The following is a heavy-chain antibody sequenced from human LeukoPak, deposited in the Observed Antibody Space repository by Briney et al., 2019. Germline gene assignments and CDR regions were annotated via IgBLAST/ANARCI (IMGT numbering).Heavy chain of an antibody. CDR1: GFTFSSYW. J-gene: IGHJ4*02. CDR2: IKKDGSEK. Sequence: GGSLRLSCAASGFTFSSYWMSWVRQAPGKGLEWVANIKKDGSEKYYVDSVKGRFTISRDNAKTSLYLQMNSLRAEDTAVYYCARDENYDILTGYSANGFDYWGQGTLVTVSS. CDR3: ARDENYDILTGYSANGFDY. D-gene: IGHD3-9*01. V-gene: IGHV3-7*01.